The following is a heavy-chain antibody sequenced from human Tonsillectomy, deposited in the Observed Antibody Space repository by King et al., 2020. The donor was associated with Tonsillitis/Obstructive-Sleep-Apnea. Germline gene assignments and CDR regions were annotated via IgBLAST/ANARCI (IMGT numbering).Heavy chain of an antibody. D-gene: IGHD3-10*01. V-gene: IGHV3-9*01. CDR1: GFTFDDYA. CDR3: AKELYYGSGSYPLDY. J-gene: IGHJ4*02. CDR2: ISWNSGSI. Sequence: VQLVESGGGLVQPGRSLRLSCAASGFTFDDYAMHWVRQAPGKGLEWVSGISWNSGSIGYADSVKGRFTISRDNAKNSLYLQMNSLRAKDTALYYCAKELYYGSGSYPLDYWGQGTLVTVSS.